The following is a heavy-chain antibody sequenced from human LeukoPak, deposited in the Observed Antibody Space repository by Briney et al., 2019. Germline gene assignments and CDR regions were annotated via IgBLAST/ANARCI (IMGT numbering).Heavy chain of an antibody. Sequence: ASVKVSCKASGYTFTTYGISWVRQAPGQGLEWMGWINPNSGGTNYAQKFQGRVTMTRDTSISTAYMELSRLRSDDTAVYYCARYVGSQGAFDIWGQGTMVTVSS. CDR3: ARYVGSQGAFDI. V-gene: IGHV1-2*02. CDR2: INPNSGGT. CDR1: GYTFTTYG. D-gene: IGHD3-16*01. J-gene: IGHJ3*02.